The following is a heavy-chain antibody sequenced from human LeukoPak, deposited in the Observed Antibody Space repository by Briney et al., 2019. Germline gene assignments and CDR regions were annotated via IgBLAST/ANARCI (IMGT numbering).Heavy chain of an antibody. D-gene: IGHD3-16*02. CDR2: IYSGGGT. Sequence: GSLRLSCAASAFTVSTNHMSWVRQAPGKGLEWVSLIYSGGGTYYADSVKGRFTISRDNSKNTLYLQMNSLRAEDTAVYYCARGPISSLAFDYWGQGTLVTASS. CDR3: ARGPISSLAFDY. V-gene: IGHV3-66*01. CDR1: AFTVSTNH. J-gene: IGHJ4*02.